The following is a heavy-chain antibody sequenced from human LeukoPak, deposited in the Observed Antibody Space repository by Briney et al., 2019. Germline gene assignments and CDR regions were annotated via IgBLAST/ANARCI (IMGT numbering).Heavy chain of an antibody. D-gene: IGHD5-12*01. J-gene: IGHJ6*02. Sequence: SETLSLTCTVSGGSISSYYWSWVRQPPGKGLEWIGYIYDSGSINYDPSLKSRVTISLDTSKNQFSLKLYSVTAADTAVYYCARGGSGYDSFYYYGMDVWGQGTTVTVSS. V-gene: IGHV4-59*01. CDR1: GGSISSYY. CDR3: ARGGSGYDSFYYYGMDV. CDR2: IYDSGSI.